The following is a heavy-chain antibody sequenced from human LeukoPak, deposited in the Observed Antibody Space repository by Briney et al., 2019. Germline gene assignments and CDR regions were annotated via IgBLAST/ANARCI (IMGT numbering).Heavy chain of an antibody. CDR1: GFTFSVSW. CDR2: IKYDGSEK. Sequence: GGPLRLSCAASGFTFSVSWMSWVRQAPGKGLEWVANIKYDGSEKYYVDSVKGRFTISRDNAKNSLYLQMNSLRAEDTAVYYCARGGTTFEHWGQGTLVTVSS. D-gene: IGHD1-1*01. CDR3: ARGGTTFEH. J-gene: IGHJ4*02. V-gene: IGHV3-7*01.